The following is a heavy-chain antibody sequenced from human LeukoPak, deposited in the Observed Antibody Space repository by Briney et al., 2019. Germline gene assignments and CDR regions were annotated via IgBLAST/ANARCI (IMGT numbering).Heavy chain of an antibody. V-gene: IGHV3-23*01. CDR2: ISSSAGNT. D-gene: IGHD6-13*01. CDR3: PEGN. J-gene: IGHJ4*02. Sequence: GGSLRLSYAASGFTFSSYAMYWVRQAPGKGLEWVSGISSSAGNTYYADSVKGRFTISRDNSKNTLYLQMNSLRAEDTAISWFPEGNWGQGTLVTVSS. CDR1: GFTFSSYA.